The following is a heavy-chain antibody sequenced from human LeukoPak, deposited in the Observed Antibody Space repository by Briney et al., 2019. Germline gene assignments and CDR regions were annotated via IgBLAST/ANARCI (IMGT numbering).Heavy chain of an antibody. CDR3: ARDSDSGYGPFAS. V-gene: IGHV3-53*01. CDR1: GFTVSNNY. J-gene: IGHJ4*02. Sequence: PGGSRRLSCAASGFTVSNNYMSWVRQAPGKGLEWVSVIHSGGTTNYADSVQGRFTISRDNSKTTVYLHMNSLRAEDTAVYYCARDSDSGYGPFASWGQGTLVTVSS. D-gene: IGHD5-12*01. CDR2: IHSGGTT.